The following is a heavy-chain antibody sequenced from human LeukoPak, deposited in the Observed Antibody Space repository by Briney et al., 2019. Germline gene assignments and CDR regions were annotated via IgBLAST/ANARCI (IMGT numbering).Heavy chain of an antibody. CDR3: ARGLTASNGYSDYFDY. V-gene: IGHV3-64*01. D-gene: IGHD3-22*01. Sequence: PGGSLRLSCAASGFTFSSYAMHWVRQAPGKGLEYVSSISSNGGSTYYANSVKGRFTISRDNSMNTLYLQMGSLRAEDMAVYYCARGLTASNGYSDYFDYWGQGTLVTVSS. CDR1: GFTFSSYA. CDR2: ISSNGGST. J-gene: IGHJ4*02.